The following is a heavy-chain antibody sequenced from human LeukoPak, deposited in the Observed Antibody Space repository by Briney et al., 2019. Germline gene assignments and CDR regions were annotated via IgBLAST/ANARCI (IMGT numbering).Heavy chain of an antibody. J-gene: IGHJ4*02. V-gene: IGHV1-18*01. Sequence: GASVKVPCKASGYTFTSYTITWVRQAPGQGLEWMGWISAYNGNTNYAQKLQGRVTMTTDTSTSTAYMELRSLRSDDTAVYYCARGVGATTNLLIDYWGQGTLVTVSS. CDR3: ARGVGATTNLLIDY. CDR1: GYTFTSYT. D-gene: IGHD1-26*01. CDR2: ISAYNGNT.